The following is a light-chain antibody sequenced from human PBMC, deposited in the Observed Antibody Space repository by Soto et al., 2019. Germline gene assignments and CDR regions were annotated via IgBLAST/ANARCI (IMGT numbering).Light chain of an antibody. Sequence: QSALTQPASVSGSPGQSITVSCTGTSSDVGGHNYVSWFQQHPGQAPKLLIYEVTTRPSGVSTRFSGSKSGNTASLTISGLQAEDEADYHCSSYSSSGTLFVFGTGTSSPS. CDR3: SSYSSSGTLFV. V-gene: IGLV2-14*01. CDR2: EVT. J-gene: IGLJ1*01. CDR1: SSDVGGHNY.